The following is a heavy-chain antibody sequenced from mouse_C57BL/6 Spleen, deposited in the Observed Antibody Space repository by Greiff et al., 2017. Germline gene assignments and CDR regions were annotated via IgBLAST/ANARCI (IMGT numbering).Heavy chain of an antibody. CDR3: VRSGYSHRDYDIGG. Sequence: QVQLQQSGAELARPGASVKLSCKASGYTFTSYGISWVKQRTGQGLEWIGEIYPRSGNTYYNEKFKGKATLTADKSSSTAYMELRSLTSEDSAVYFCVRSGYSHRDYDIGGGGKGITVT. CDR2: IYPRSGNT. D-gene: IGHD3-1*01. J-gene: IGHJ1*03. V-gene: IGHV1-81*01. CDR1: GYTFTSYG.